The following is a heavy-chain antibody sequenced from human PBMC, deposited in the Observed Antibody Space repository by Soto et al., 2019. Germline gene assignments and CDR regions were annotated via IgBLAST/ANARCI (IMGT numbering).Heavy chain of an antibody. V-gene: IGHV1-69*04. Sequence: LNVYCKASGWARRSYTVSGVRLKKEKGLEWMGRIIPILGIANYAQKFQGRVTITADKSTSTAYMELSSLRSEDTAVYYCARDYYILTGWGPGYYYGMDVWGQGTTVTVSS. CDR1: GWARRSYT. J-gene: IGHJ6*02. CDR3: ARDYYILTGWGPGYYYGMDV. CDR2: IIPILGIA. D-gene: IGHD3-9*01.